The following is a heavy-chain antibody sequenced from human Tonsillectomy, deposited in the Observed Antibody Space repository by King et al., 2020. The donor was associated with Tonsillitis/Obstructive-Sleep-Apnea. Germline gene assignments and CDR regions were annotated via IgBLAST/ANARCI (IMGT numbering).Heavy chain of an antibody. J-gene: IGHJ6*03. V-gene: IGHV3-15*01. Sequence: VQLVESGGGLVKPGGSLRLSCAASGFTFSNAWMSWVRQAPGKGLEWVGRIKSKTDGGTTDYAAPVKGRFTISRDDSKNTLYLQMNSLKTEDTAVYYCTTRPNYEFWGIYYYYMDVWGKGTTVTVSS. CDR1: GFTFSNAW. D-gene: IGHD3-3*01. CDR2: IKSKTDGGTT. CDR3: TTRPNYEFWGIYYYYMDV.